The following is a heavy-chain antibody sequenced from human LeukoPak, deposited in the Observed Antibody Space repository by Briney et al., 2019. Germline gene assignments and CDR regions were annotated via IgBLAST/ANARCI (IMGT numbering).Heavy chain of an antibody. D-gene: IGHD3-22*01. CDR2: IYYSGST. Sequence: SETLSLTCTVSGGSISSYYWSWIRQPPEKGLEWIGYIYYSGSTNYNPSLKSRVTISVDTSKNQFSLKLSSVTAADTAVYYCARAYYYDSSGYAYYYMDVWGKGTTVTISS. CDR3: ARAYYYDSSGYAYYYMDV. CDR1: GGSISSYY. V-gene: IGHV4-59*01. J-gene: IGHJ6*03.